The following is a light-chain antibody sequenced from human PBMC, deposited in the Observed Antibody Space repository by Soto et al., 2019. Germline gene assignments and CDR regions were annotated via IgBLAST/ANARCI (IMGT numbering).Light chain of an antibody. Sequence: EIAMTQSPATLSVSPGARATLSCRASQSVSSNLAWYQQKPGQAPRLLISGASTRATGIPGRFSGSGSGTEFTLTISRLQSEDCAVYYCQQYSSWPPYTFGQGTKLEIK. CDR1: QSVSSN. CDR2: GAS. J-gene: IGKJ2*01. CDR3: QQYSSWPPYT. V-gene: IGKV3-15*01.